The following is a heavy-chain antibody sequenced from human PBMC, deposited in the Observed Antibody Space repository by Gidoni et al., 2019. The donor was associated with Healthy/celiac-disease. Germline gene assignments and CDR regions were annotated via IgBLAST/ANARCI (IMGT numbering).Heavy chain of an antibody. D-gene: IGHD1-26*01. J-gene: IGHJ4*02. CDR2: IYHSGST. CDR3: ARGEWELLGAYFDY. V-gene: IGHV4-38-2*01. Sequence: HVQLQESGPGLVTPSDTLSLTCAVSGYSICSGYYWGWIRQPPGKGLEWIGSIYHSGSTYYNPSLKSRVTISVDTSKNQFSLKLSSVTAADTAVYYCARGEWELLGAYFDYWGQGTLVTVSS. CDR1: GYSICSGYY.